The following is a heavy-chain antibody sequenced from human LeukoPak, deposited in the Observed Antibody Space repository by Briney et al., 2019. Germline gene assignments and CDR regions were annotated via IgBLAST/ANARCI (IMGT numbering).Heavy chain of an antibody. D-gene: IGHD6-13*01. J-gene: IGHJ4*02. CDR3: AILAAAGPYYFDY. V-gene: IGHV4-39*01. CDR1: GGSINSSSYY. Sequence: SETLSLTCTVSGGSINSSSYYWGWIRQPPGKGLEWIGSIYYSGSTYYNPSLKSRVTISVDTSKNQFSLKLSSVTAADTAVYYCAILAAAGPYYFDYWGQGTLVTVSS. CDR2: IYYSGST.